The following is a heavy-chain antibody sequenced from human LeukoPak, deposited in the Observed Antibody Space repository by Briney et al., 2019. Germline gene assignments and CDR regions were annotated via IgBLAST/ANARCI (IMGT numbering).Heavy chain of an antibody. V-gene: IGHV3-73*01. CDR3: NRQVLSVHDY. D-gene: IGHD4/OR15-4a*01. Sequence: GGSLRLSCAASGFTFSDSHMHWVRQASGKGLEWVGHIRSKANNYATAYGASVTGRFTISRDDSKNTAYLQMDSLKTEDTAVYYCNRQVLSVHDYWGQGILVTVSS. J-gene: IGHJ4*02. CDR2: IRSKANNYAT. CDR1: GFTFSDSH.